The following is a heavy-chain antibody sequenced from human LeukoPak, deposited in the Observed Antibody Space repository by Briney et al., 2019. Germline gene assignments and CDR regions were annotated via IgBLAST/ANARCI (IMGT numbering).Heavy chain of an antibody. V-gene: IGHV3-53*01. CDR1: GFTVSSIY. D-gene: IGHD6-19*01. CDR3: AGDTHSSSWYDH. Sequence: GGSLRLSCAVSGFTVSSIYMSWVRQAPGKGLEWVSFIYSDGNTYYADSVKGRFTLSRDSSRNTLYLQVNSLRVDDTAVYYCAGDTHSSSWYDHWGQGTLVTVSS. CDR2: IYSDGNT. J-gene: IGHJ5*02.